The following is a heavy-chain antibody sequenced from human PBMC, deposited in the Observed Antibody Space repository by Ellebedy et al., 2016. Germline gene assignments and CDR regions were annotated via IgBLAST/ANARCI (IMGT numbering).Heavy chain of an antibody. D-gene: IGHD3-10*01. CDR1: SYTFTTFS. V-gene: IGHV1-18*04. Sequence: ASVKVSXKASSYTFTTFSITWVRQVPGQGLEWMGFVITFSGNTKFAQKFQGRVSMTTDSSTHTAYMDLRSLRSDDTAMYYCAKTSGWGYGENWGQGTLVTVSS. CDR2: VITFSGNT. CDR3: AKTSGWGYGEN. J-gene: IGHJ4*02.